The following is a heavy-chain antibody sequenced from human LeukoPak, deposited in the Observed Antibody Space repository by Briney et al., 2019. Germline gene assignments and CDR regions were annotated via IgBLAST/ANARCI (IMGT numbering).Heavy chain of an antibody. CDR3: ARTSGYDFWSGYRREYYYYYMDV. CDR1: GFTFSSYW. Sequence: GGSLRLSCAASGFTFSSYWMSWVRQAPGKGLEWVANIKQDGSENYYVDSVKGRFTLSRDNAKNSLYLQMNSLRAEDTAVYYCARTSGYDFWSGYRREYYYYYMDVWGKGTTVTVSS. V-gene: IGHV3-7*01. CDR2: IKQDGSEN. J-gene: IGHJ6*03. D-gene: IGHD3-3*01.